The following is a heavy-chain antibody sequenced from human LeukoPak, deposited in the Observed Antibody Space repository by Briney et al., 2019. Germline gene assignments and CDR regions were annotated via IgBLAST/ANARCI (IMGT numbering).Heavy chain of an antibody. J-gene: IGHJ4*02. V-gene: IGHV3-33*01. Sequence: GTSLRLSCAASGLILSSYGIHWVRQAPGKGLEWVAVIWYDGTNIYYGDSVKGRFSISRDNSKNTVYLQTDSLRAEDTAVYYCAGDAGGAFGNYVNYFDYWGQGTLVTVSS. CDR2: IWYDGTNI. D-gene: IGHD4-11*01. CDR1: GLILSSYG. CDR3: AGDAGGAFGNYVNYFDY.